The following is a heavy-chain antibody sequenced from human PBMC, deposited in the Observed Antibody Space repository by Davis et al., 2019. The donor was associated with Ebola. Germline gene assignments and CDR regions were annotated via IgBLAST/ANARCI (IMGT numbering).Heavy chain of an antibody. CDR2: INPNSGGT. D-gene: IGHD3-16*01. Sequence: ASVTVSCKASGYTFTGYYMHWVRQAPGQGLEWMGWINPNSGGTNYAQKFQGRVTMTRDTSISTAYMELSRLRSDDTAVYYCARDASWGYYFDYWGQGTLVTVSS. J-gene: IGHJ4*02. CDR3: ARDASWGYYFDY. CDR1: GYTFTGYY. V-gene: IGHV1-2*02.